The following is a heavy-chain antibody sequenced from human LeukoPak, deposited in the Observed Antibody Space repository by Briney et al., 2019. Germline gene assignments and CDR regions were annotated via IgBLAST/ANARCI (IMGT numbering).Heavy chain of an antibody. V-gene: IGHV3-23*01. CDR3: ARGQTFESRLDY. D-gene: IGHD3-9*01. J-gene: IGHJ4*02. Sequence: GGSLRLSCVSSELTFGGYSMYWVRQAPGKGLEWVSGISGRGEITYYSDSVKGRFTISRDISKNTLDLQMNSLRVGDTAVYYCARGQTFESRLDYWGQGTLVTVSS. CDR2: ISGRGEIT. CDR1: ELTFGGYS.